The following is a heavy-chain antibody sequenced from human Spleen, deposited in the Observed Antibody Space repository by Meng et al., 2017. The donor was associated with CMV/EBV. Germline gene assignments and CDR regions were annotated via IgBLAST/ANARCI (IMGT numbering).Heavy chain of an antibody. CDR2: ISSSGSTI. Sequence: GESLKISCAASGFTFSSYEMNWVRQAPGKGLEWVSYISSSGSTIYYADSVKGRFTISRDNAKNSLYLQMNSLRAEDTAVYYCARVENYDILTGYYSQAFDVWGQGTVVTVSS. D-gene: IGHD3-9*01. CDR3: ARVENYDILTGYYSQAFDV. CDR1: GFTFSSYE. J-gene: IGHJ3*01. V-gene: IGHV3-48*03.